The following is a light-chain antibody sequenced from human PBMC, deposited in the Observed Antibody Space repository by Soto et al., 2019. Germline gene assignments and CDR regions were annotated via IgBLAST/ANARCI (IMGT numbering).Light chain of an antibody. J-gene: IGLJ2*01. V-gene: IGLV1-40*01. Sequence: QSVLTQPPSVSGAPGQRATISCTGSSSNIGAGYGVHWYQQLPGTAPKLLIYGNSNRPSGVPDRFSGSKSGTSASLAITGLQAEDEADYYCQSYDISLSVVFGGGTKVTVL. CDR1: SSNIGAGYG. CDR2: GNS. CDR3: QSYDISLSVV.